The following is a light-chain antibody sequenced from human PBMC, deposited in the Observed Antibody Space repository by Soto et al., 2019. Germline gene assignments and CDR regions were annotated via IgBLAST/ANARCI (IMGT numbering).Light chain of an antibody. J-gene: IGLJ2*01. CDR1: SSDVGGYNY. Sequence: QSVLTQPASVSGSPGQSITISCTGTSSDVGGYNYVSWYQQHPGKAPKLMVYDVSHRPSGVSNRFSGSKSGNTASLTISGLKAEDEGDYYCSSYTSSSTLVFGGGTKLTVL. CDR2: DVS. V-gene: IGLV2-14*01. CDR3: SSYTSSSTLV.